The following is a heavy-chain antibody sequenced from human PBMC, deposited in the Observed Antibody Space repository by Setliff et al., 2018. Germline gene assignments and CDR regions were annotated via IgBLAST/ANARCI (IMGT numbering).Heavy chain of an antibody. CDR2: IYHNGNT. D-gene: IGHD5-18*01. CDR1: GGSISPYF. Sequence: SETLSLTCTVSGGSISPYFWSWIQQPPGKGLEWIGYIYHNGNTNFNPSLKTRVSMSVDTSKNQIALNLKSVTAADTAVYYCARDRTAYSYGLDVWGQGTTVTVSS. V-gene: IGHV4-59*01. J-gene: IGHJ6*02. CDR3: ARDRTAYSYGLDV.